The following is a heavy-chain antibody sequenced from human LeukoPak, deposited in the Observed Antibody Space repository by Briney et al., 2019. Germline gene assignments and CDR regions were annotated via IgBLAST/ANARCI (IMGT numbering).Heavy chain of an antibody. CDR2: IYPGDSDT. V-gene: IGHV5-51*01. CDR1: GYSFTSYW. J-gene: IGHJ4*02. CDR3: ARLIDYYDSSGYYLDC. Sequence: GESLKISCKGSGYSFTSYWIGWVRQMPGKGLEWMGIIYPGDSDTRYSPSFQGQVTISADKSISTAYLQWSSLKASDTAMYYCARLIDYYDSSGYYLDCWGQGTLVTVSS. D-gene: IGHD3-22*01.